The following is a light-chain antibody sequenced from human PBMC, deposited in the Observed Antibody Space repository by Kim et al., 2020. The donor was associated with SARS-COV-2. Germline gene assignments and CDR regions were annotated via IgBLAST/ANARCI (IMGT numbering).Light chain of an antibody. CDR2: DDN. V-gene: IGLV6-57*03. J-gene: IGLJ3*02. CDR1: RGCIASSY. CDR3: QSYDSSKDCV. Sequence: KTVPIACTRSRGCIASSYVPWYQQRPGSAPSTVIYDDNERPSGVPGRFSGSIDSSSNTASLTISGLRTEDEADYYCQSYDSSKDCVFGGGTQLTVL.